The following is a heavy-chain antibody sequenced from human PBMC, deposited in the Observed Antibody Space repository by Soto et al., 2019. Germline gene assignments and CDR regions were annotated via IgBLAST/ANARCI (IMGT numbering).Heavy chain of an antibody. D-gene: IGHD2-15*01. J-gene: IGHJ4*02. CDR2: IKQDGSDT. V-gene: IGHV3-7*01. Sequence: EVQLVESGGGLVQPGGFLRLSCAASGFTFSRYWMTWVRQAPGKGLEWVANIKQDGSDTYYVDSVKGRFTISRDNAENSLYLQMNSLRAEDTAVYYCARDPVCSGGSCYDYWGQGTLVTVTS. CDR1: GFTFSRYW. CDR3: ARDPVCSGGSCYDY.